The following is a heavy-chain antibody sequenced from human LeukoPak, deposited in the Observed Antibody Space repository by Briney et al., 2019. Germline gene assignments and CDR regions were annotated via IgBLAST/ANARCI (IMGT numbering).Heavy chain of an antibody. Sequence: SETLSLTCTVSGGSISSYYWSWIRQPPGKGLEWIGYVYYSGSTNYNPSLESRVTISVDTSKNQFSLKLSSVTAADTAVYYCARHSRGYSYGPFDCWGQGTLVTVSS. J-gene: IGHJ4*02. D-gene: IGHD5-18*01. V-gene: IGHV4-59*08. CDR2: VYYSGST. CDR1: GGSISSYY. CDR3: ARHSRGYSYGPFDC.